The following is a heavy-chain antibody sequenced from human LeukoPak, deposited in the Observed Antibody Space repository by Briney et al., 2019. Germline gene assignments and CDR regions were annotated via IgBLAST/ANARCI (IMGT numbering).Heavy chain of an antibody. J-gene: IGHJ5*02. D-gene: IGHD1-1*01. CDR2: ISSSSSYI. CDR1: GFTFSSYS. Sequence: GGSLRLSCAASGFTFSSYSMNWVRQAPGKGLEWVSSISSSSSYIYYADSVKGRFTISRDNAKNSLYLQMNSLRAEDTAVYYCARGRDDWNENWFDPWGQGTLVTVSS. CDR3: ARGRDDWNENWFDP. V-gene: IGHV3-21*01.